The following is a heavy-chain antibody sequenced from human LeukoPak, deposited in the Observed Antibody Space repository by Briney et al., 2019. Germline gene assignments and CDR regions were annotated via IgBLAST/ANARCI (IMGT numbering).Heavy chain of an antibody. Sequence: ASVKVSCKASGYTFTSHYMHWVRQAPGQGLEWMGWINPNSGGTNYAQKFQGRVTMTRDTSISTAYMELSRLRSDDTAVYYCARGPSSTSCYHSDYWGQGTLVTVSS. J-gene: IGHJ4*02. CDR1: GYTFTSHY. CDR2: INPNSGGT. V-gene: IGHV1-2*02. CDR3: ARGPSSTSCYHSDY. D-gene: IGHD2-2*01.